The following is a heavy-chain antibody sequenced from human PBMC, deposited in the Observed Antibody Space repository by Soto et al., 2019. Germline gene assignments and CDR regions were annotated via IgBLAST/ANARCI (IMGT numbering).Heavy chain of an antibody. V-gene: IGHV1-2*02. Sequence: XSVKVSCTASGDSFTANYIHWVRQAPGQGFEWMGWINPKSGGTKYPQKFQGRVTMTRDTSLSTVYMTLTRLTSDDTAVYYCARDMATGGGSAGFDYWGQRTLVTVSS. J-gene: IGHJ4*02. CDR2: INPKSGGT. CDR3: ARDMATGGGSAGFDY. D-gene: IGHD1-26*01. CDR1: GDSFTANY.